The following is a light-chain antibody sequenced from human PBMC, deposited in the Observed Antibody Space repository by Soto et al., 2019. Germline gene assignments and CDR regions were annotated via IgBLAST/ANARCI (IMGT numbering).Light chain of an antibody. Sequence: AIRMTQSPSSLSASTGDRVTITCRASQGISSYLAWYQQKPGKAPKVLIHTASTLQVGVPSRFSGSGSGTDFTLTISRLQSEDFATYYCQQYYTYPWTFGQGTKVEVK. V-gene: IGKV1-8*01. CDR3: QQYYTYPWT. CDR1: QGISSY. J-gene: IGKJ1*01. CDR2: TAS.